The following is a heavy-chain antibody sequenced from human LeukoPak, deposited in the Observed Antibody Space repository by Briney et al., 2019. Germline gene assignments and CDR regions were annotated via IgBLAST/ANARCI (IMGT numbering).Heavy chain of an antibody. CDR1: GFTFSDYY. J-gene: IGHJ4*02. V-gene: IGHV3-11*01. CDR2: ISRSGSTI. D-gene: IGHD5-18*01. Sequence: GGSLRLSCAASGFTFSDYYMSWIRQAPGKGLEWVSYISRSGSTIHYADSVKGRFTISRDNAKNSLYLQMNSLRAEDTGVYCCASGAENTAFIGNLGYWGQGTLVTVSS. CDR3: ASGAENTAFIGNLGY.